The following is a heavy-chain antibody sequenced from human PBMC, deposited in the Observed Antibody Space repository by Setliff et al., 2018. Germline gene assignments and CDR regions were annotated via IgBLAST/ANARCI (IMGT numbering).Heavy chain of an antibody. CDR3: AKDYQSDSGWDFDY. V-gene: IGHV3-74*03. J-gene: IGHJ4*02. CDR1: GFTFSSYW. Sequence: GGSLRLSCAASGFTFSSYWMHWVRQAPGKGLVWVSRLNEDGSTTTYADSVKGRFTISRDNAKSTLYLQMSSLRAEDTAVYYCAKDYQSDSGWDFDYWGQGTRVTVSS. CDR2: LNEDGSTT. D-gene: IGHD6-19*01.